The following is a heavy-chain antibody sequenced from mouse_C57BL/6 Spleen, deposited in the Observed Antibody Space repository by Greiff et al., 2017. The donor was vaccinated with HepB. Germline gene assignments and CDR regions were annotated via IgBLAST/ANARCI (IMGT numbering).Heavy chain of an antibody. CDR2: IYPGSGST. D-gene: IGHD4-1*01. V-gene: IGHV1-55*01. CDR1: GYTFTSYW. CDR3: ARGWDPTTDAYAMDY. Sequence: QVQLQQPGAELVKPGASVKMSCKASGYTFTSYWITWVKQRPGQGLEWIGDIYPGSGSTNYNEKFKSKATLTVDTSSSTAYMQLSSLTSEDAAVYYFARGWDPTTDAYAMDYWGQGTAVTVSS. J-gene: IGHJ4*01.